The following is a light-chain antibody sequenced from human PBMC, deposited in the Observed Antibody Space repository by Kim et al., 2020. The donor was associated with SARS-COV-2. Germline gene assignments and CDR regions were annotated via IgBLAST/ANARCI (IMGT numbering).Light chain of an antibody. CDR2: DAS. Sequence: ASGGDRVTITWRASQSISSGLAWYKQKPGEAPSLLIYDASNLESGVPSRFSGSGSGTEFTLTISSLQPDDFATYYCQQYSSYPWTFGQGTKVDIK. V-gene: IGKV1-5*01. CDR1: QSISSG. CDR3: QQYSSYPWT. J-gene: IGKJ1*01.